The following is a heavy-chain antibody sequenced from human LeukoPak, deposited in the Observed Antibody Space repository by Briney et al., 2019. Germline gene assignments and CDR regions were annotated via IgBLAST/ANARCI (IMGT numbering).Heavy chain of an antibody. D-gene: IGHD4-17*01. J-gene: IGHJ4*02. Sequence: GASLRLSCAASGFTFSSYAMSWVRQAPGKGLEWVSAINGSGGSTYYADSVKGRFTISRDNSKNTLYLQMNSLRAEDTAVYYCAKTRLRFPDYWGQGTLVTVSS. CDR3: AKTRLRFPDY. V-gene: IGHV3-23*01. CDR2: INGSGGST. CDR1: GFTFSSYA.